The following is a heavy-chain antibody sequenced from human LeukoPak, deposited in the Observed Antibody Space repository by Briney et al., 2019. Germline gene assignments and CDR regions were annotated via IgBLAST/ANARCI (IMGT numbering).Heavy chain of an antibody. D-gene: IGHD2-21*02. Sequence: GASVKVSCKASGYTFTGYYIHWVRQAPGQGLEWMGWINPNSGGTNYAQKFQGRVTMTRDTSISTAYMELSRLRSDDTAVYYCAVQYCGGDCYSVIFDYWGQGTLVTVSS. J-gene: IGHJ4*02. CDR2: INPNSGGT. CDR3: AVQYCGGDCYSVIFDY. V-gene: IGHV1-2*02. CDR1: GYTFTGYY.